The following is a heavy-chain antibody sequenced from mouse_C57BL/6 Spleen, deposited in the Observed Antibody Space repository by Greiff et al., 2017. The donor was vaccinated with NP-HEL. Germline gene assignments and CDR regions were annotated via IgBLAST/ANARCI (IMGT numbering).Heavy chain of an antibody. CDR3: ARSEGIYYGSSYDY. V-gene: IGHV1-54*01. Sequence: VKLMESGAELVRPGTSVKVSCKASGYAFTNYLIEWVKQRPGQGLEWIGVINPGSGGTNYNEKFKGKATLTADKSSSTAYMQLSSLTSEDSAVYFCARSEGIYYGSSYDYWGQGTTLTVSS. CDR2: INPGSGGT. D-gene: IGHD1-1*01. CDR1: GYAFTNYL. J-gene: IGHJ2*01.